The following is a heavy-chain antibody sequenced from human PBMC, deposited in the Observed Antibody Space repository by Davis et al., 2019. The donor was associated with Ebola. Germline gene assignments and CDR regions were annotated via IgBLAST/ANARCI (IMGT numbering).Heavy chain of an antibody. V-gene: IGHV1-69*11. J-gene: IGHJ6*02. Sequence: SVKVSCKASGDTFSSYAISWVRQAPGQGLEWMGRIIPILGTANYAQKFQGRVTITADESTSTAYMELSSLRSEDTAVYYCATGASTTGISYYYGMDVWGQGTTVTVSS. CDR3: ATGASTTGISYYYGMDV. CDR2: IIPILGTA. D-gene: IGHD1-1*01. CDR1: GDTFSSYA.